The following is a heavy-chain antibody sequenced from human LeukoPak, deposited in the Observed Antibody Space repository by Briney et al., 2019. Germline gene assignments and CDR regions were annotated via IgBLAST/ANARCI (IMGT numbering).Heavy chain of an antibody. CDR2: IDPSDSYT. V-gene: IGHV5-10-1*01. J-gene: IGHJ4*02. CDR1: GYSFTSYW. CDR3: ARPSPAPDY. Sequence: GESLKISCKASGYSFTSYWIYWVRQVPGKGLEDMGRIDPSDSYTYYSPSFEGHVTISVEKSISTAYLQWSSLKASDTAIYYCARPSPAPDYWGQGTLVTVSS.